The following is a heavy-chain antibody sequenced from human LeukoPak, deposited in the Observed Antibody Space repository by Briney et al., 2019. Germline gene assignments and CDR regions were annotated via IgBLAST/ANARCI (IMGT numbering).Heavy chain of an antibody. CDR1: GYSFTRYW. Sequence: GESLKISCKGSGYSFTRYWIGWVRQMPGKGLEWMGIIYPGDSDTRYSPSFQGQVTISADKSITTAYLQWSSLKASDTAMYYCARRPFHAGIFDRYYYYVDVLSKGTRIIVSS. CDR3: ARRPFHAGIFDRYYYYVDV. V-gene: IGHV5-51*01. CDR2: IYPGDSDT. D-gene: IGHD3-3*01. J-gene: IGHJ6*03.